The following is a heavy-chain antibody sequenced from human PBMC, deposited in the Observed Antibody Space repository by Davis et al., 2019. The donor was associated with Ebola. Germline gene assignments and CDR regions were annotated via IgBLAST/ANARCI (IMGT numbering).Heavy chain of an antibody. CDR2: ISSGGGST. V-gene: IGHV3-23*01. J-gene: IGHJ5*02. Sequence: SGISSGGGSTYYADSVKGRFTISRDNSNNTLSLQMNSLRVEDTAVYYCGKGAMADKVNWFDPWGQGTLVTVSS. CDR3: GKGAMADKVNWFDP. D-gene: IGHD6-19*01.